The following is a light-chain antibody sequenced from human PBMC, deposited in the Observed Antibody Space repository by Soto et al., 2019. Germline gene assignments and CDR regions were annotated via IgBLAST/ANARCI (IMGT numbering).Light chain of an antibody. CDR2: AAS. CDR1: QSVTSSY. CDR3: QHYNSYSEA. J-gene: IGKJ1*01. V-gene: IGKV3-20*01. Sequence: ILFTQSPGTLSLSPVERATLSCMGSQSVTSSYLAWYQQKPGQAPRLLIYAASSRATGIPDRFSGSGSGTDFTLTISSLQPDDFATYYCQHYNSYSEAFGQGTKVDIK.